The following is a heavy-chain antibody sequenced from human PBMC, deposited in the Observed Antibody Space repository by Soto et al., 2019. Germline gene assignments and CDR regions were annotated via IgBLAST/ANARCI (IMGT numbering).Heavy chain of an antibody. D-gene: IGHD5-12*01. J-gene: IGHJ4*02. CDR3: AKDGYSLFDY. Sequence: PGGSLRLSCAASGFTFSSYGMHWVRQAPGKGLEWVAVISYDGSNKYYADSVKGRFTISRDNSKNTLYLQMNSLRAEDTAVYYCAKDGYSLFDYWGQGTLVTVSS. V-gene: IGHV3-30*18. CDR2: ISYDGSNK. CDR1: GFTFSSYG.